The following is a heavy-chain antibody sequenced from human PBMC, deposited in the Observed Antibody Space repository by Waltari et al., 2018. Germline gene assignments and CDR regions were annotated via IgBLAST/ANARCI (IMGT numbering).Heavy chain of an antibody. J-gene: IGHJ3*02. CDR2: MTYEGSNK. V-gene: IGHV3-30-3*01. CDR3: ARERGWNYDGHDAFDI. Sequence: QVQLVESGGGVVQPGRSLRLSCAASGFTFSSYAMHWVRQAPGKALEVWAVMTYEGSNKYDGGAVKGRFTISRDNSKNTLYLQMNSLRAEDTAVYYCARERGWNYDGHDAFDIWGQGTMVTVSS. D-gene: IGHD1-7*01. CDR1: GFTFSSYA.